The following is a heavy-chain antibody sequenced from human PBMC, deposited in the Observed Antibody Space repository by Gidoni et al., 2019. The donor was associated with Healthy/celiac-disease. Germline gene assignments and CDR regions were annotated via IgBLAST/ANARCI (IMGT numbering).Heavy chain of an antibody. D-gene: IGHD2-15*01. CDR1: GFTFGDYA. J-gene: IGHJ3*02. CDR3: TISAWVAAYHVDPNETPYDAFDI. Sequence: EVQLVESGGGLVQPGRSLSLSCTASGFTFGDYAMSWFRQAPGKGLDWVGFIRRKAYGGKTEDAASVKGRFTISRDDSKSIAYLQMNSLKTEDTAVYYCTISAWVAAYHVDPNETPYDAFDIWGQGTMVTVSS. CDR2: IRRKAYGGKT. V-gene: IGHV3-49*03.